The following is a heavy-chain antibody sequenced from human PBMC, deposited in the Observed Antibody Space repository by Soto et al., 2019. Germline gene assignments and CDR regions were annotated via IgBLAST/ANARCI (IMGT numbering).Heavy chain of an antibody. CDR1: GGSISSGDYY. CDR2: IYYSGST. V-gene: IGHV4-30-4*01. D-gene: IGHD5-12*01. Sequence: SETLSLTCPVSGGSISSGDYYWSWIRQPPGKGIECIAYIYYSGSTYYNPAVKSRGTITVETSKNQFSLKLSSVTAADAAVYYCARAQRIVATIRWFDPWGHGTLLTFPS. J-gene: IGHJ5*02. CDR3: ARAQRIVATIRWFDP.